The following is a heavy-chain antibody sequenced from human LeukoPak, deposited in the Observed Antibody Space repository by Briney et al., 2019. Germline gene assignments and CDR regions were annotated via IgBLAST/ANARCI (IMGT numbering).Heavy chain of an antibody. D-gene: IGHD3-10*01. Sequence: SQTLSLTCAISGDSVSSNSAAWNWIRQSPSRGLEWLGRTYYRSKWYNDYAVSVKSRITINPDTSKNQFSLQLNSVTPGDTAVYYCARGVVTMVRVRWFDPWGQGTLVTVSS. J-gene: IGHJ5*02. V-gene: IGHV6-1*01. CDR2: TYYRSKWYN. CDR3: ARGVVTMVRVRWFDP. CDR1: GDSVSSNSAA.